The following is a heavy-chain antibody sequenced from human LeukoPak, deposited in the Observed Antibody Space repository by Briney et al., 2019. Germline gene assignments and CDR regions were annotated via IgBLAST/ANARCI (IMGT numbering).Heavy chain of an antibody. J-gene: IGHJ4*02. D-gene: IGHD3-10*01. CDR2: ISGSGERT. CDR1: GFTFSSYG. Sequence: GGTLRLSCAASGFTFSSYGMSWVRQAPGKGLEWVSAISGSGERTYYADSVKGRFTISRDNSKNTLYLQMNSLRAEDTAVYYCAKDRGIISDYWGQGTLVTVSS. CDR3: AKDRGIISDY. V-gene: IGHV3-23*01.